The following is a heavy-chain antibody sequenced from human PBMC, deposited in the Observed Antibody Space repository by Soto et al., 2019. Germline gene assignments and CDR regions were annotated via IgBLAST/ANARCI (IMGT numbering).Heavy chain of an antibody. CDR3: TRQHMASAATWFDP. D-gene: IGHD6-13*01. CDR2: IRSKANSYAT. CDR1: GFTFSGSA. V-gene: IGHV3-73*01. J-gene: IGHJ5*02. Sequence: GGSLRLSCAASGFTFSGSAMHWVRQASGKGLEWVGRIRSKANSYATVYAASVKGRFTISRDDSKNTAYLQMNSLKTEDTAVYYCTRQHMASAATWFDPWGQGTLVTVSS.